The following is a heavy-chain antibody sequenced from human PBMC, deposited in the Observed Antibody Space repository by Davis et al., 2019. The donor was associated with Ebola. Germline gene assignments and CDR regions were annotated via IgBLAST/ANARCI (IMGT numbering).Heavy chain of an antibody. Sequence: GGSLRLSCAASGFTFSSYWMSWVRQAPGKGLEWVANIKQDGSEKYYVDSVKGRFTISRDNAKNSLYLQMNSLRAEDTAVYFCARGRMYFDSNDYLASHFDHWGQGNLVTVSS. CDR1: GFTFSSYW. CDR2: IKQDGSEK. V-gene: IGHV3-7*01. CDR3: ARGRMYFDSNDYLASHFDH. D-gene: IGHD3-22*01. J-gene: IGHJ4*02.